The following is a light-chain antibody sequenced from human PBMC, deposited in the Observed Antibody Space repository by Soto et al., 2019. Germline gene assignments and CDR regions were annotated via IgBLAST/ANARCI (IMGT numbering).Light chain of an antibody. CDR1: QTISSW. J-gene: IGKJ1*01. CDR2: KAS. CDR3: QHYNTYST. V-gene: IGKV1-5*03. Sequence: DIQMTQSPSTLSGSVGDRVTITFRASQTISSWLAWYQQKPGKAPKLLIYKASSLESGVPSRFSGSGSGKEFTLTISSLQPDDFATYYCQHYNTYSTFGQGTKVDIK.